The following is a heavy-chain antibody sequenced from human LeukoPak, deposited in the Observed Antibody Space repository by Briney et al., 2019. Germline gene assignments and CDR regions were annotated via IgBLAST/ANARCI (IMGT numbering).Heavy chain of an antibody. J-gene: IGHJ4*02. V-gene: IGHV5-51*01. Sequence: GESLKISCGASGYNFSNYWINWVRQKPGKGLEWMGIIYPGDSDTRYGPSFQGHVTISADRSANTAYLQWSRLEASDTAKYFCARKANGMAAPFDSWAQGTLVTVSS. D-gene: IGHD6-13*01. CDR1: GYNFSNYW. CDR3: ARKANGMAAPFDS. CDR2: IYPGDSDT.